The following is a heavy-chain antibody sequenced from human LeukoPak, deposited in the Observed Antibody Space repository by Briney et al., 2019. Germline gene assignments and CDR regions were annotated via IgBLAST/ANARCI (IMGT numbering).Heavy chain of an antibody. D-gene: IGHD4-23*01. CDR1: GFTFSSYA. CDR2: ISGSGGST. Sequence: GGSLRLSCAASGFTFSSYAMSWVRQAPGKGLEWVSAISGSGGSTYYADSVKGRFTISRDNSKNTLYLQMNSLRAEDTAVYYWAKDLGGGLATVVTGAIDYWGQGTLVTVSS. J-gene: IGHJ4*02. V-gene: IGHV3-23*01. CDR3: AKDLGGGLATVVTGAIDY.